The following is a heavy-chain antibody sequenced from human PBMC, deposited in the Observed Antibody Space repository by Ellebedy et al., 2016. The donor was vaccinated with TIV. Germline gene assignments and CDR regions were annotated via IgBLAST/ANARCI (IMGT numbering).Heavy chain of an antibody. CDR3: TTPHSILWWGEAY. CDR1: GFTFSNAW. V-gene: IGHV3-15*01. J-gene: IGHJ4*02. Sequence: GGSLRLXXAASGFTFSNAWMSWVRQAPGKGLEWVGRIKSKTDGGTTDYAAPVKGRFTISRDDSKNTLYLQMNSLKTEDTAVYYCTTPHSILWWGEAYWGQGTLVTVSS. CDR2: IKSKTDGGTT. D-gene: IGHD2-21*01.